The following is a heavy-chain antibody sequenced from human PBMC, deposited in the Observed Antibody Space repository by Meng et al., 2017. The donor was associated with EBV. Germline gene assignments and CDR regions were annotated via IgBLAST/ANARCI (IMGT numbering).Heavy chain of an antibody. CDR2: LYRSGTT. Sequence: EVLLVESGRTLVGPGGYLRLDQVAFGFTVTGIEINWVRQAPWKGLEWVSVLYRSGTTYYADSVKGRFSVSIDTSNDSLYLQMNSVRVEDTAVYYCAIDLDELGRDYWGQGTLVTVSS. CDR1: GFTVTGIE. J-gene: IGHJ4*02. CDR3: AIDLDELGRDY. V-gene: IGHV3-53*01. D-gene: IGHD3-16*01.